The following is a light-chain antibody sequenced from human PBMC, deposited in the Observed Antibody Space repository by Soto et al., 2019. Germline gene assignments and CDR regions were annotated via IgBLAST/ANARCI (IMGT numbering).Light chain of an antibody. CDR3: QSYDNSLSGSEV. V-gene: IGLV1-40*01. CDR1: SSNIGAGHD. J-gene: IGLJ1*01. Sequence: QSVLTQPPSVSGAPGQRCTISCTGSSSNIGAGHDVHWYQQLPGTAPKLLISGNGNRPSGVPDRFSGSKSGTSASLAITGLQADDEADYYCQSYDNSLSGSEVFGTGTKVTVL. CDR2: GNG.